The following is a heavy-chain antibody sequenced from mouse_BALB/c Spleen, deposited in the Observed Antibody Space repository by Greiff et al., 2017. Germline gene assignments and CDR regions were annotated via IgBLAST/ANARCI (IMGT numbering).Heavy chain of an antibody. CDR3: ARSIYYVDY. V-gene: IGHV1-54*01. Sequence: QVQLKASGAELVRPGTSVKVSCKASGYAFTNYLIEWVKQRPGQGLEWIGVINPGSGGTNYNEKFKGKATLTADKSSSTAYMQLSSLTSDDSAVYFCARSIYYVDYWGQGTTLTVSA. CDR1: GYAFTNYL. D-gene: IGHD2-1*01. CDR2: INPGSGGT. J-gene: IGHJ2*01.